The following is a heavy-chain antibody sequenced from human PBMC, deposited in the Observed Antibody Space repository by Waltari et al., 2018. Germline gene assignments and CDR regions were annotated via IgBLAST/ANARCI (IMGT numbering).Heavy chain of an antibody. CDR1: GYTFTGYS. J-gene: IGHJ5*02. Sequence: QVQLVQSGAEVKKPGASVKVSCKASGYTFTGYSMHWVRQAPGQGLEWMGRINPNSGGTNYAQKFQGRVTMTRDTSISTAYMELSRLRSDDTAVYYCARATLSITATNRFDPWGQGTLVTVSS. CDR2: INPNSGGT. CDR3: ARATLSITATNRFDP. D-gene: IGHD3-10*01. V-gene: IGHV1-2*06.